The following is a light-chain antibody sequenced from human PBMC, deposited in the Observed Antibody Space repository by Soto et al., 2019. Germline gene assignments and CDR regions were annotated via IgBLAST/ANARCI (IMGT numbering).Light chain of an antibody. CDR2: SAS. V-gene: IGKV3-20*01. Sequence: EIVLTQSPATLSVSPGERATLSCRASQSVNQKLGWYQQKPGQAPRLLIYSASSRAAGIPDRFSGSGSGTDFTLTISRLEPEDVAVYYCQQYGSSPLTFGQGTKVEIK. CDR3: QQYGSSPLT. J-gene: IGKJ1*01. CDR1: QSVNQK.